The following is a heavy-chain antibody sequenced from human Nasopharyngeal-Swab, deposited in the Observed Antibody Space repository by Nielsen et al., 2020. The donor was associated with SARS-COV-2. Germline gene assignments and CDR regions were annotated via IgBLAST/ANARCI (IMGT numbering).Heavy chain of an antibody. CDR2: VNQDGSRT. CDR1: GVIFSKYW. V-gene: IGHV3-74*01. J-gene: IGHJ4*02. Sequence: GESLKISCVASGVIFSKYWMHWVRQAPGKGLVWVSRVNQDGSRTDYPDSVRGRFTISRDNAKNTLYLQMNSLRVEDTAVYYCVKHQGSSSDQWGQGTLVTVSS. CDR3: VKHQGSSSDQ.